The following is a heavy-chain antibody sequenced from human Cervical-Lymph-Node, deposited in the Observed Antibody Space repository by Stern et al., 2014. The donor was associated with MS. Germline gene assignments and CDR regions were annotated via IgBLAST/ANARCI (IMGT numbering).Heavy chain of an antibody. CDR3: FSSGWYGGRHFDY. D-gene: IGHD6-19*01. V-gene: IGHV3-21*01. J-gene: IGHJ4*02. CDR2: ISNSATYT. Sequence: DVQLVESGRGLAQPGGYLKLSGAAYGLALDNYNMNWVRQAPGKGREWVSCISNSATYTDYADSVKGRFTISRDNAKNSLYLQMNSLRADDTAVYYCFSSGWYGGRHFDYWGQGSLVTVSS. CDR1: GLALDNYN.